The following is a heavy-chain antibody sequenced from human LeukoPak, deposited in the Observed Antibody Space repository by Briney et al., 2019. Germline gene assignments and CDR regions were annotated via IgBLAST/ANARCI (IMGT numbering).Heavy chain of an antibody. CDR3: AKDDAWLRFLY. D-gene: IGHD5-12*01. CDR2: ISGNGDIT. V-gene: IGHV3-23*01. J-gene: IGHJ4*02. CDR1: GFTFSNHG. Sequence: PGGSLRLSCAGSGFTFSNHGMNWVRHAPGKGLEWVSGISGNGDITYYADSVKGRFTISRDNSKNTLYLQMNSLRAEDTAIYYCAKDDAWLRFLYWGQGTLVTVSS.